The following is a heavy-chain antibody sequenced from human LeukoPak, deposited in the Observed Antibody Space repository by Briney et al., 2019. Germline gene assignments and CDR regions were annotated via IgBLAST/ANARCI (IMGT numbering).Heavy chain of an antibody. CDR2: IYYSGST. D-gene: IGHD2-21*01. J-gene: IGHJ5*02. CDR3: AREGDKKASFDP. CDR1: GGSISSYY. V-gene: IGHV4-59*01. Sequence: SETLSLTCTVSGGSISSYYWSWIRQPPGKGLVWIGYIYYSGSTNYNPSLKSRVTISVDTSKNQFSLKLSSVTAADTAVYYCAREGDKKASFDPWGQGTLVTVSS.